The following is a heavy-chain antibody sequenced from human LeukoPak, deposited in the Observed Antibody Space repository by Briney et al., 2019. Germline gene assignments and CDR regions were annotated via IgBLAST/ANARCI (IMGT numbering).Heavy chain of an antibody. V-gene: IGHV2-70*01. J-gene: IGHJ4*02. Sequence: SGPTLVNPTQTLTVTCTFSGFSLSTSGMCVSWIRQPPGKALEWLGLIDWDDDKFYSTSLNTRLTISKDTSRNQVVLTMTNMDPVDTATYYCARIQAYGGNSEGYYFNYWGQGTLVTVSS. CDR2: IDWDDDK. CDR1: GFSLSTSGMC. D-gene: IGHD4-23*01. CDR3: ARIQAYGGNSEGYYFNY.